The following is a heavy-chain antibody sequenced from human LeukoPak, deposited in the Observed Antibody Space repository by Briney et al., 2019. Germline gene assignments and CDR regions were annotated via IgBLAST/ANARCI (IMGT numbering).Heavy chain of an antibody. CDR1: GGTFSSYA. CDR3: ARGSYYYGSPTDYYYYYMDV. J-gene: IGHJ6*03. CDR2: IIPIFGTA. V-gene: IGHV1-69*05. D-gene: IGHD3-10*01. Sequence: SVTVSCKASGGTFSSYAISWVRQAPGQGLEWMGGIIPIFGTANYAQKFQGRVAITTDESTSTAYMELSSLRSEDTAVYYCARGSYYYGSPTDYYYYYMDVWGKGTTVTVSS.